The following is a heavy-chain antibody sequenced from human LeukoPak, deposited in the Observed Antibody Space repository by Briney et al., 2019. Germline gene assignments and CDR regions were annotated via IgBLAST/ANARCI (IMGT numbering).Heavy chain of an antibody. D-gene: IGHD6-19*01. V-gene: IGHV1-69*05. CDR3: ARKAQKWAVAGTRAFDI. J-gene: IGHJ3*02. Sequence: SVKVSCKAPGGTFSSYAISWVRQAPGQGLEWMGRIIPIFGTANYAQKFQGRVTITTDESTSPAYMELSSLRSEDTAVYYCARKAQKWAVAGTRAFDIWGQGTMVTVSS. CDR2: IIPIFGTA. CDR1: GGTFSSYA.